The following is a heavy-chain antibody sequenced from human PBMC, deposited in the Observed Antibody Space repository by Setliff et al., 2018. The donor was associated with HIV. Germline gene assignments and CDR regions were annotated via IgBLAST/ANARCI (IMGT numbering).Heavy chain of an antibody. CDR1: GDSLNSGSYF. CDR2: IYTSGDT. Sequence: SETLSLTCTVSGDSLNSGSYFWSWVRQPAGKGLEWIGRIYTSGDTNYNPSLRSRVTISMDTSKKQFSLKLRSVTAADTAVYYCAREAEQDYDVVTETLVEGAYIQFWGQGSLVTVSS. D-gene: IGHD3-9*01. V-gene: IGHV4-61*02. CDR3: AREAEQDYDVVTETLVEGAYIQF. J-gene: IGHJ1*01.